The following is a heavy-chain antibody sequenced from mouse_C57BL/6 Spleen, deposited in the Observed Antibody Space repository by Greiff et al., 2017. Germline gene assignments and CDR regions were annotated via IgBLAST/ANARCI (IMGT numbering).Heavy chain of an antibody. CDR2: ISYDGSN. CDR1: GYSITSGYY. Sequence: DVQLVESGPGLVKPSQSLSLTCSVTGYSITSGYYWNWIRQFPGNKLEWMGYISYDGSNNYNPSLKNRISITRDTSKNQFFLKLNSVTTEDTATYYCARVRYYSVPHWYFDVWGTGTTVTVSS. V-gene: IGHV3-6*01. J-gene: IGHJ1*03. D-gene: IGHD1-1*01. CDR3: ARVRYYSVPHWYFDV.